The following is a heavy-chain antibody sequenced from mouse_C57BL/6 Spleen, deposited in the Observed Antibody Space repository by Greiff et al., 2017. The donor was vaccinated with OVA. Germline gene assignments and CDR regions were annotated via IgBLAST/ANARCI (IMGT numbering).Heavy chain of an antibody. Sequence: EVKLVESGGDLVKPGGSLKLSCAASGFTFSSYGMSWVRQTPDKRLEWVATISSGGSYTYYPDSVKGRFTISRDNAKNTLYLQMCSLKSEDTAMYYCAIYSNYAMDYWGQGTSVTVSS. D-gene: IGHD2-5*01. V-gene: IGHV5-6*02. CDR2: ISSGGSYT. J-gene: IGHJ4*01. CDR1: GFTFSSYG. CDR3: AIYSNYAMDY.